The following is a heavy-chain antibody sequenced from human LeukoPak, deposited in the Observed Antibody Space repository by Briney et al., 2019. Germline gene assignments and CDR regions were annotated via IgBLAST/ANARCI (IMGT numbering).Heavy chain of an antibody. CDR3: ARNRDGYLPFDY. CDR1: GFXFSDYY. V-gene: IGHV3-11*06. Sequence: GGSLRLSCAASGFXFSDYYISWIRQAPGKGLKWVSYISSSSSYTNYADSVKGRFTIPRDNAKNSLYLQMNSLRAEDTAVYYCARNRDGYLPFDYWGQGTLVTVSS. J-gene: IGHJ4*02. D-gene: IGHD5-24*01. CDR2: ISSSSSYT.